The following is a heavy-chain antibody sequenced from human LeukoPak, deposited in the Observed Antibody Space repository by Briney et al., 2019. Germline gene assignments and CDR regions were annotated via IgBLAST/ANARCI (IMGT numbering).Heavy chain of an antibody. Sequence: ASVKVSCKTSGYTFTGYYMRWVRQAPGQGLEWMGWINPNSGGTNYAQKFQGRVTMTRDTSISTAYMELSRLRSDDTAVYYCAKAGAALRDAFDIWGQGTMVTVSS. CDR3: AKAGAALRDAFDI. CDR1: GYTFTGYY. J-gene: IGHJ3*02. V-gene: IGHV1-2*02. D-gene: IGHD6-13*01. CDR2: INPNSGGT.